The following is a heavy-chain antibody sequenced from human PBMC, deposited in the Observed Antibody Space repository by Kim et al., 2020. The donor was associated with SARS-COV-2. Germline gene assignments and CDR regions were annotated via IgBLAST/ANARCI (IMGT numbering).Heavy chain of an antibody. CDR1: GGSISSYY. V-gene: IGHV4-59*01. CDR2: IYYSGST. J-gene: IGHJ6*02. Sequence: SETLSLTCTVSGGSISSYYWSWIRQPPGKGLEWIGYIYYSGSTNYNPSLKSRVTISVDTSKNQFSLKLSSVTAADTAVYYCAREDYYDSSGYRYYYGMDVWGQGTTGTVSS. CDR3: AREDYYDSSGYRYYYGMDV. D-gene: IGHD3-22*01.